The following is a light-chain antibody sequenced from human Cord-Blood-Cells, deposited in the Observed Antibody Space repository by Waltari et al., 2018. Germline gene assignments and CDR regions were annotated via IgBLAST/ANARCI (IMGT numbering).Light chain of an antibody. CDR1: KLGAKY. Sequence: SYELTQPPSVSVSPGQTASITCAGEKLGAKYACWYQQKPGQSPGLVIYQDSKRPSGVPERFSGSNSGNTATLTISGTQAMDEADYYCQAWDSSPNWVFGGGTKLTVL. V-gene: IGLV3-1*01. CDR2: QDS. J-gene: IGLJ3*02. CDR3: QAWDSSPNWV.